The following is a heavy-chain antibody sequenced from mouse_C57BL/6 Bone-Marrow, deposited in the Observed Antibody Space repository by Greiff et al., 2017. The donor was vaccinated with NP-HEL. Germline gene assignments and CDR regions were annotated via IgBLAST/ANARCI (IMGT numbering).Heavy chain of an antibody. CDR2: INPGSGGT. J-gene: IGHJ1*03. CDR3: ATITTVVWWYFDV. D-gene: IGHD1-1*01. CDR1: GYAFTNYL. Sequence: QVQLQQSGAELVRPGTSVKVSCKASGYAFTNYLIEWVKQRPGQGLEWIGVINPGSGGTNYNEKFKGKATLTADKSSSTAYMQLSSLTSEDSAVYFCATITTVVWWYFDVWGTGTTVTVSS. V-gene: IGHV1-54*01.